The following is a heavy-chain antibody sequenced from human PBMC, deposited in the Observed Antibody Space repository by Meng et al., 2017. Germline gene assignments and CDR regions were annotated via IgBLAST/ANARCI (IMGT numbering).Heavy chain of an antibody. Sequence: GESLKISCAASGFTFSSYWMSWVRQAPGKGLEWVAVIWYDGSNKYYADSVKGRFTISRDNSKNTLYLQMNSLRAEDTAVYYCAREYGDYGNYFDYWGQGTLVTVCS. J-gene: IGHJ4*02. D-gene: IGHD4-17*01. CDR1: GFTFSSYW. V-gene: IGHV3-33*08. CDR3: AREYGDYGNYFDY. CDR2: IWYDGSNK.